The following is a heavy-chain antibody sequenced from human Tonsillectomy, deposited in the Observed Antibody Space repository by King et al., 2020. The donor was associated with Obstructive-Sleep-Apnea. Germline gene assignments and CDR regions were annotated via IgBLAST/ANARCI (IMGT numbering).Heavy chain of an antibody. J-gene: IGHJ4*02. V-gene: IGHV3-73*01. D-gene: IGHD3-16*01. CDR3: TRGEVYFDY. Sequence: EQLVESGGGLVQPGGSLKLSCAASGFTFSGSAMHWVRQASGKGLEWVGRIRSKANSYATAYAASVKGRFTISRDDSKNTAYLQMNSLKTEDTAVYYCTRGEVYFDYWGQGTLVTVSS. CDR2: IRSKANSYAT. CDR1: GFTFSGSA.